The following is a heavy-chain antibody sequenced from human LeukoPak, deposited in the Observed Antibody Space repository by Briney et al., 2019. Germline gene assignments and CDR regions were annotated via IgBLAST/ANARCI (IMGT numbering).Heavy chain of an antibody. V-gene: IGHV4-59*01. CDR2: IYYSGST. CDR3: ARVSEQWLAD. Sequence: SETLCLTCTVSGGSISSYYWSWIREPPGKGLEWIGYIYYSGSTNYNPSLKSRVTISVDTSKSQFSLKLSSVTAADTAVYYCARVSEQWLADWGQGTLVTVSS. J-gene: IGHJ4*02. CDR1: GGSISSYY. D-gene: IGHD6-19*01.